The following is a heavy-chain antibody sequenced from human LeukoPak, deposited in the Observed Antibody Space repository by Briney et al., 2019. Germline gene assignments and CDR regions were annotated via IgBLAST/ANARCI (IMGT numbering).Heavy chain of an antibody. CDR1: GLTFSDYY. V-gene: IGHV3-11*04. CDR3: ARDARYDIWGGYEYNWCDP. D-gene: IGHD3-3*01. J-gene: IGHJ5*02. CDR2: ISSSGSTI. Sequence: LGGSLRLSCAASGLTFSDYYMSWIRQAPGKGLEWVTYISSSGSTIYYADSVKGRFTISRDNAKNSLYLQMNSLRAEDTAVYYCARDARYDIWGGYEYNWCDPWGQGTLVTVSS.